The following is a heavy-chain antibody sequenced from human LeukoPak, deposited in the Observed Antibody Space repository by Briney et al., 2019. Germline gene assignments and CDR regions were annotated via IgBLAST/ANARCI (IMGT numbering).Heavy chain of an antibody. J-gene: IGHJ6*02. Sequence: GXXLXLSCXASGXTLSXHXXTWVRQVPGRGPEWVANVNRDGSETYYLDSVKGRFTISKDNAKNSLYLQMNSLRAEDTALYHCARNNAMDVWGQGTTVIVSS. CDR1: GXTLSXHX. CDR3: ARNNAMDV. D-gene: IGHD2-8*01. V-gene: IGHV3-7*03. CDR2: VNRDGSET.